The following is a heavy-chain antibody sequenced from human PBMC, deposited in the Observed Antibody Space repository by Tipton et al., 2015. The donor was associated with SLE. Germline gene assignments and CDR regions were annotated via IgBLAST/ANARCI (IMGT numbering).Heavy chain of an antibody. D-gene: IGHD1-1*01. CDR3: ARGWLRTGFAF. V-gene: IGHV6-1*01. J-gene: IGHJ4*02. CDR1: GDSVATKGAA. Sequence: GLVKPSQTLSLTCAISGDSVATKGAAWNWIRQSPSRGLEWLGRIYYQSKWYSDFAVSVQSRITIIPDTSENHFSLQLNSVTPEDTAIYYCARGWLRTGFAFWGQGTLVTGSS. CDR2: IYYQSKWYS.